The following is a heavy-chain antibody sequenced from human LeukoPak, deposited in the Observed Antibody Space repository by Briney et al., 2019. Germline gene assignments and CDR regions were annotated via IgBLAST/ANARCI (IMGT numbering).Heavy chain of an antibody. J-gene: IGHJ5*02. CDR3: ARGTYYYDSSGYH. CDR1: GGSISSYY. CDR2: IYYSGST. V-gene: IGHV4-59*01. Sequence: SETLSLTCTVSGGSISSYYWSWIRQPPGKGLEWIGYIYYSGSTNYNPSLKSRVTISVDTSKNQFSLKLSSVTAADTAVYYCARGTYYYDSSGYHWGQGTLDTVSS. D-gene: IGHD3-22*01.